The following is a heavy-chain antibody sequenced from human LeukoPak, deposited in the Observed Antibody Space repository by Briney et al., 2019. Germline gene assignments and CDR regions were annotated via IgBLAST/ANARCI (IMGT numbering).Heavy chain of an antibody. CDR1: GFTVSSNY. CDR3: ARAGSPGSHYFDC. V-gene: IGHV3-66*01. J-gene: IGHJ4*02. Sequence: GGSLRLSCAASGFTVSSNYMSWVRQAPGKGLEWVSVIYSGGSTYYADSVKGRFTISRDNSKNTLYLQMNSLRAEDTAVYYCARAGSPGSHYFDCWGQGSLVTVSS. D-gene: IGHD3-10*01. CDR2: IYSGGST.